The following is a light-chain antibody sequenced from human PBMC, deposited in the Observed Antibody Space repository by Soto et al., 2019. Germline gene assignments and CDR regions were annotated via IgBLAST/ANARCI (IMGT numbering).Light chain of an antibody. V-gene: IGLV2-14*01. CDR1: SSDIGGYNY. CDR3: SSYTSRSTLV. CDR2: EVS. Sequence: QSALTQPASVSGSPGQSITISCTGTSSDIGGYNYVSWYQQHPGKAPKLMIYEVSHRPSGVSNRFSGSKSVNTASLTISGLQAEDEADYYCSSYTSRSTLVFGGGTKLTVL. J-gene: IGLJ2*01.